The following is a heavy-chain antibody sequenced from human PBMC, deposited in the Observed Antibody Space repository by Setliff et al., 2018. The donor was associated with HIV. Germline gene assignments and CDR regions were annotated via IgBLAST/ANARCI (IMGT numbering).Heavy chain of an antibody. Sequence: PSETLSLTCTVSGGSISSHYWSWIRQPPGKGLEWIGYIYYSGSTKYNPSLKSRVTMSVDTSKNQFSLKLSSVTAADTAVYYCARGSSNTWYYYLDSWGQGTLVTVSS. CDR2: IYYSGST. CDR1: GGSISSHY. D-gene: IGHD6-13*01. V-gene: IGHV4-59*11. J-gene: IGHJ4*02. CDR3: ARGSSNTWYYYLDS.